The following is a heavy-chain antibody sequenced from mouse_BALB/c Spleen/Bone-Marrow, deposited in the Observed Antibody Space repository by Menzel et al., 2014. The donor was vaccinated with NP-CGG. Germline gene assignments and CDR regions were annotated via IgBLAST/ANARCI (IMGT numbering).Heavy chain of an antibody. V-gene: IGHV3-8*02. CDR1: GDSITSGY. CDR2: ISYSGST. Sequence: VQLQPSGPSLVKPSQTLSLTCSVTGDSITSGYWNWIRKFPGNKLEYMGYISYSGSTYYNPSLKSRISITRDTSKNQYYLQLNAVTTEDTATYYCARILLRSYAMDYWGQGTPGTVSS. CDR3: ARILLRSYAMDY. D-gene: IGHD1-1*01. J-gene: IGHJ4*01.